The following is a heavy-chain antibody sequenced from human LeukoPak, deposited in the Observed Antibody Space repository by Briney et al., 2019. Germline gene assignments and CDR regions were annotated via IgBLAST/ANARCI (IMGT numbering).Heavy chain of an antibody. Sequence: PSETLSLTCTVSGGSISSYYWSWIRQPPGKGLEWIGEINHSGSTNYNPSLKSRVTISVDTSKNQFSLKLSSVTAADTAVYYCARLRGYSGYVNFDYWGQGTLVTVSS. D-gene: IGHD5-12*01. J-gene: IGHJ4*02. V-gene: IGHV4-34*01. CDR2: INHSGST. CDR3: ARLRGYSGYVNFDY. CDR1: GGSISSYY.